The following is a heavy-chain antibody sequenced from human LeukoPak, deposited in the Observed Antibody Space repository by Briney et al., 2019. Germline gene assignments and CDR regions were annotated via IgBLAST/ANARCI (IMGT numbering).Heavy chain of an antibody. D-gene: IGHD3-16*01. CDR3: ARGAYVNAFDI. CDR1: GGSISSGGYY. CDR2: IYHSGST. Sequence: PSEALSLTCTVSGGSISSGGYYWSWIRQPPGKGLEWIGYIYHSGSTYYNPSLKSRVTISVDRSKNQFSLKLSSVTAADTAVYYCARGAYVNAFDIWGQGTMVTVSS. V-gene: IGHV4-30-2*01. J-gene: IGHJ3*02.